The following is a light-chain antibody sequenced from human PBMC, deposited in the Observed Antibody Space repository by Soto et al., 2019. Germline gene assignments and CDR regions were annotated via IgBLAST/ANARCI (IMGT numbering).Light chain of an antibody. CDR2: AAS. V-gene: IGKV1-39*01. CDR1: QSISTF. Sequence: DIQMTQSPSSLSASVGDRVSVTWRASQSISTFLNWYQQRPGEAPKLLIYAASSLQSGVPSRFSGSGSGAEFTLTIGSLQPEDFATYYCQQSYTTPRTFGQGTKVEVK. CDR3: QQSYTTPRT. J-gene: IGKJ1*01.